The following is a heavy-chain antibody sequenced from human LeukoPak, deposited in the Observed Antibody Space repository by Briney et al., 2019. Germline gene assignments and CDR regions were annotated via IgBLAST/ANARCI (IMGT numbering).Heavy chain of an antibody. Sequence: GASVKVSCKASGYTFTGYYMHWVRQAPGQGLEWMGWINPNSGGTNYAQKFQGRVTMTRDTSISTAYMELSRLRSDDTAVYYCARDRDDWLLSGYDYWGQGTLVTVSS. D-gene: IGHD3-9*01. CDR2: INPNSGGT. J-gene: IGHJ4*02. CDR3: ARDRDDWLLSGYDY. CDR1: GYTFTGYY. V-gene: IGHV1-2*02.